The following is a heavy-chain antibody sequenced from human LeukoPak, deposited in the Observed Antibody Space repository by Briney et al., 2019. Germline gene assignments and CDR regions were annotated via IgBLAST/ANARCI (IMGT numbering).Heavy chain of an antibody. CDR2: ISSSGSTI. Sequence: GGSLRLSCAASGYTFSDYYMSWIRQAPGKGLEWVSYISSSGSTIYYADSVKGRFTISRDNAKNSLYLQMNSLRAEDTAVYYCARDSIWGYFDYWGQGTLVTVSS. V-gene: IGHV3-11*01. CDR3: ARDSIWGYFDY. J-gene: IGHJ4*02. CDR1: GYTFSDYY. D-gene: IGHD3-16*01.